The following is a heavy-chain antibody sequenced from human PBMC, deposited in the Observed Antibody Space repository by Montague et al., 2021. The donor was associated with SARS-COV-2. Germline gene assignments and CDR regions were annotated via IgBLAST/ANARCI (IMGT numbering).Heavy chain of an antibody. CDR2: IFWDDGK. CDR1: GFSLSTSGEG. V-gene: IGHV2-5*02. J-gene: IGHJ4*02. D-gene: IGHD4-23*01. Sequence: PALVKPTQTLTLTCTVSGFSLSTSGEGVGWIRQPPGKALEWLALIFWDDGKRYSPSLKNRVTITKDTSKNQVVLRVTNMDPLDTATYYCAHKVKWELYYFDYWGQGTLVTVSS. CDR3: AHKVKWELYYFDY.